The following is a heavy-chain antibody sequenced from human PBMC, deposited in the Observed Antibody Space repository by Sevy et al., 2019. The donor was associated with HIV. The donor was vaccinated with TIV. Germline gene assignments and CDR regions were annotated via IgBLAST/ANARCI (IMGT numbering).Heavy chain of an antibody. J-gene: IGHJ3*02. Sequence: GGSLRLSCAASGFTFSSYDMHWVRQATGKGLEWVSAIGTAGDAYYPGSVKGRFTISRENAKNSLYLQMNSLRAGDTAVYYCAREDLGKGAFDIWGQGTIVTVSS. CDR1: GFTFSSYD. CDR3: AREDLGKGAFDI. CDR2: IGTAGDA. V-gene: IGHV3-13*01.